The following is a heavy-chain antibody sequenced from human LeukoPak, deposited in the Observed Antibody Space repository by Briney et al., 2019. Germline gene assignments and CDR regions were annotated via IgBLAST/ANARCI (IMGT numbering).Heavy chain of an antibody. Sequence: SGPTLVNPTQTLTLTCTFSGFSLSTSGVCASWIRQPPGKALEWLARIDWDDDKYYSTSLKTRLTISKDTSKNQVVLIMTNMDPVDTATYYCARIYSSGWSNDYWGRGTLVTVSS. CDR2: IDWDDDK. V-gene: IGHV2-70*11. CDR1: GFSLSTSGVC. J-gene: IGHJ4*02. CDR3: ARIYSSGWSNDY. D-gene: IGHD6-19*01.